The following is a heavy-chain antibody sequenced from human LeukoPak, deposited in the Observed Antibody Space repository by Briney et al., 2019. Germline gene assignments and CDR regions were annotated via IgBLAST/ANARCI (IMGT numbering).Heavy chain of an antibody. Sequence: PGRSLRLSCAASGFTFSSYGMHWVRQAPGKGLEWVAVISYDGSNKYYADSVKGRFTISRDNSKNTLYLQMNSLRAEDTAAYYCAKEGWFDAFDIWGQGTMVTVSS. CDR3: AKEGWFDAFDI. D-gene: IGHD6-19*01. CDR2: ISYDGSNK. CDR1: GFTFSSYG. J-gene: IGHJ3*02. V-gene: IGHV3-30*18.